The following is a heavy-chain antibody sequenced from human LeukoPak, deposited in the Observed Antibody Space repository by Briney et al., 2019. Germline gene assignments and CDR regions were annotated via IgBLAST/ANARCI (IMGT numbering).Heavy chain of an antibody. CDR3: ARERVTMVRGVIILGAAVPGTIDY. CDR2: IKQDGSEK. D-gene: IGHD3-10*01. CDR1: GFTFSSYW. V-gene: IGHV3-7*01. J-gene: IGHJ4*02. Sequence: GGSLRLSCAASGFTFSSYWMSWVRQAPGKGLEWVANIKQDGSEKYYVDSVKGRFTISRDNAKNSLYLQMNSLRAEDTAVYYCARERVTMVRGVIILGAAVPGTIDYWGQGTLVTVSS.